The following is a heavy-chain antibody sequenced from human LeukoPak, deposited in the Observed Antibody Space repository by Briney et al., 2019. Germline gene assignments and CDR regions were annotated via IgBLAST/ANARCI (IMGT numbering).Heavy chain of an antibody. J-gene: IGHJ4*02. CDR3: ASRSFGVVNVDY. CDR2: IYYSGST. CDR1: GGSISSSSYY. D-gene: IGHD3-3*01. V-gene: IGHV4-39*01. Sequence: PSETLSLTCTVPGGSISSSSYYWGWIRQPPGKGLEWIGSIYYSGSTYYNPSLKSRVTISVDTSKNQFSLKLSSVTAADTAVYYCASRSFGVVNVDYWGQGTLVTVSS.